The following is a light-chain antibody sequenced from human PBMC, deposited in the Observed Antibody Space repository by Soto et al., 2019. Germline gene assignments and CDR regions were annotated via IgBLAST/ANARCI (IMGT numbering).Light chain of an antibody. Sequence: DIQMTQSPSTLSAYVGDRVTITCRASQSIGRWLAWYQQKPGKAPKLLIYEASSLDSGVSSRFRGSGSGTEFTLTITRLPPDDFASYYRQQYESYRTFGPGTKVEIK. CDR2: EAS. CDR1: QSIGRW. CDR3: QQYESYRT. V-gene: IGKV1-5*03. J-gene: IGKJ1*01.